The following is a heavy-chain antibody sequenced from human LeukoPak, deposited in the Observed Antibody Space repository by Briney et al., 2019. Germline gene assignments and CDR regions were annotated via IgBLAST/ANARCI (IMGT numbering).Heavy chain of an antibody. J-gene: IGHJ6*04. D-gene: IGHD3-10*01. CDR1: GGSFSGYY. Sequence: SETLSLTCAVYGGSFSGYYWSWIRQPPGKGLEWIGEINHSGSTNYNPSLKSRVTISVDTSKNQFSLKLSSVTAADTAVYYCARAGRVVRGVYMDVWGKGTTVTVSS. CDR2: INHSGST. CDR3: ARAGRVVRGVYMDV. V-gene: IGHV4-34*01.